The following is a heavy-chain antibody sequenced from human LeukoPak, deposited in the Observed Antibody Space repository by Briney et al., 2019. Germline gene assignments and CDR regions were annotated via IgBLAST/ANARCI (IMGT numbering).Heavy chain of an antibody. D-gene: IGHD5-18*01. CDR1: GFTFSTYT. CDR2: VSDSSDV. Sequence: GGSLRLSCAASGFTFSTYTMNWVRGAPGKGLEWVSTVSDSSDVHYSDSVKGRFTISRDNARNSLYLQMNSLRDEDTAVYYCARDGLHTAHFDYWGQGTLVTVSS. V-gene: IGHV3-48*02. CDR3: ARDGLHTAHFDY. J-gene: IGHJ4*02.